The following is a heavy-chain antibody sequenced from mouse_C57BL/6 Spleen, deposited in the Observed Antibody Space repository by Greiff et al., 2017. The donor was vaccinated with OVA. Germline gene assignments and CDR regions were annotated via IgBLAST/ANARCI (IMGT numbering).Heavy chain of an antibody. CDR2: INYDGSST. D-gene: IGHD2-14*01. Sequence: EVQVVESEGGLVQPGSSMKLSCTASGFTFSDYYMAWVRQVPEKGLEWVANINYDGSSTYYLDSLKSRFIISGDNAKNRLYLQMSSLKSEDTATYYCARGHRYYFDDWGQGTTLTVSS. CDR3: ARGHRYYFDD. CDR1: GFTFSDYY. V-gene: IGHV5-16*01. J-gene: IGHJ2*01.